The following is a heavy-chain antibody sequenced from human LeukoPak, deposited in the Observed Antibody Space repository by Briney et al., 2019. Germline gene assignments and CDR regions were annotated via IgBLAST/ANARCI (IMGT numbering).Heavy chain of an antibody. CDR3: AREFTYSSSWYAFDI. Sequence: TGGSLRLSCAASGFTFDRYWMTWIRQAPGKGLEWVSYISSSGSTIYYADSVKGRFTISRDNAKNSLYLQMNSLRAEDTAVYYCAREFTYSSSWYAFDIWGQGTMVTVSS. D-gene: IGHD6-13*01. CDR1: GFTFDRYW. CDR2: ISSSGSTI. J-gene: IGHJ3*02. V-gene: IGHV3-48*04.